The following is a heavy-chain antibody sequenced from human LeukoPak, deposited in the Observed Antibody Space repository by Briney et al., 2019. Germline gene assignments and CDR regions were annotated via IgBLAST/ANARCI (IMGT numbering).Heavy chain of an antibody. J-gene: IGHJ4*02. Sequence: GGSLRLSCAASGFTFSSYGMHWVRQAPGKGLEWVAFISCDGSDKYYADSVKGRFTISRDNSKNTLYLQMNSLRAEDTAVYYCAKDPTSYYYDSSVDYWGQGTLVTVSS. V-gene: IGHV3-30*02. CDR2: ISCDGSDK. D-gene: IGHD3-22*01. CDR3: AKDPTSYYYDSSVDY. CDR1: GFTFSSYG.